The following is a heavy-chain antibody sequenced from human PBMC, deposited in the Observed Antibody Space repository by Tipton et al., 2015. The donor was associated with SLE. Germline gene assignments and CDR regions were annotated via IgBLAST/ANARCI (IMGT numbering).Heavy chain of an antibody. Sequence: SLRLSCAASGFTFRSFAMHWVRQAPGKGLEWVGFITSKTYGAKTEYAASVKGRFTVSRDDSKNIAYLQMNSLRTEDTAVYYCSRTPRKPVAGTVNFDYWGQGTLVTVSS. V-gene: IGHV3-49*04. CDR1: GFTFRSFA. CDR2: ITSKTYGAKT. CDR3: SRTPRKPVAGTVNFDY. D-gene: IGHD6-19*01. J-gene: IGHJ4*02.